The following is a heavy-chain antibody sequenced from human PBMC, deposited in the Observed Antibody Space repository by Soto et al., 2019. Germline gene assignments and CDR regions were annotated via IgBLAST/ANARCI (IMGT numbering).Heavy chain of an antibody. D-gene: IGHD2-2*01. CDR3: AKTPSAVVVPAANYFY. CDR1: GFTFSSYA. Sequence: GGSLRLSCAASGFTFSSYAMSWVRQAPGKGLEWVSAISGSGGSTYYADSVKGRFTISRDNSKNTLYLQMNSLRAEDTAVYYCAKTPSAVVVPAANYFYWGQGTLVTVSS. J-gene: IGHJ4*02. CDR2: ISGSGGST. V-gene: IGHV3-23*01.